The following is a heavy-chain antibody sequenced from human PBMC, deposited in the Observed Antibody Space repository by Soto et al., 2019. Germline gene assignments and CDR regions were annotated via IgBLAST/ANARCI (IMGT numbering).Heavy chain of an antibody. J-gene: IGHJ4*02. CDR2: IYYSGST. CDR3: ARFYSGYDYYFDY. D-gene: IGHD5-12*01. V-gene: IGHV4-59*01. CDR1: GGSISSYY. Sequence: SETLSLTCTVSGGSISSYYWSWIRQPPGKGLEWIGYIYYSGSTNYNPSLKSRVTISVDTSKNQFSLKLSSVTAADTAVYYCARFYSGYDYYFDYWGQGTLVTVSS.